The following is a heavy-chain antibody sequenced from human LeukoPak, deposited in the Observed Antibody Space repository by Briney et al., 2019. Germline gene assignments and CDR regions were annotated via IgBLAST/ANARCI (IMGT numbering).Heavy chain of an antibody. CDR1: GGSISSSSYY. J-gene: IGHJ3*02. D-gene: IGHD6-13*01. Sequence: SETLSLTCTVSGGSISSSSYYWGWIRQPPGKGLEWIGSIYYSGSTYYNPSLKSRVTISVDTSKNQFSLKLSSVTAADTAVYYCARDRYSSSWYPMPKNQLLRGSAFDIWGQGTMVTVSS. CDR2: IYYSGST. V-gene: IGHV4-39*07. CDR3: ARDRYSSSWYPMPKNQLLRGSAFDI.